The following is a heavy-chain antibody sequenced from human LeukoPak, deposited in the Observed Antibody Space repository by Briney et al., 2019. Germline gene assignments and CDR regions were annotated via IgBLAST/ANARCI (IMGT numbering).Heavy chain of an antibody. J-gene: IGHJ4*02. CDR2: INSDGSST. CDR3: ARDPTHDYGDYADY. Sequence: GGSLRLSCAASGFTFSSYWMHWVRQAPGKGLVWVSRINSDGSSTSYADSVKGRFTISRDNSKNTLYLQMNSLRAEDTAVYYCARDPTHDYGDYADYWGQGTLVTVSS. D-gene: IGHD4-17*01. V-gene: IGHV3-74*01. CDR1: GFTFSSYW.